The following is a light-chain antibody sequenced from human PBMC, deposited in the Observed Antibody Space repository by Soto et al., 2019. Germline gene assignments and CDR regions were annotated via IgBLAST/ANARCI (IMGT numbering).Light chain of an antibody. V-gene: IGKV3-15*01. CDR1: QSVSRN. CDR3: QQYNTGPLT. Sequence: EIVMTQSPATLSVSPGERATLSCRASQSVSRNLAWYQQKPGQTPRLLIYDASSRATGIPARFSGSGSVTDFTLTISSLQSEDFAVYYCQQYNTGPLTFGGGNNVEIK. J-gene: IGKJ4*01. CDR2: DAS.